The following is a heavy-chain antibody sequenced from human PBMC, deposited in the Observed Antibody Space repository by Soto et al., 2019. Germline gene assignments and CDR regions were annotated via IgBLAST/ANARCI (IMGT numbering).Heavy chain of an antibody. D-gene: IGHD6-13*01. CDR2: IKSKTDGGTT. V-gene: IGHV3-15*01. Sequence: GGSLRLSCAASGFTFSNAWMSWVRQAPGKGLEWVGRIKSKTDGGTTDYAAPVKGRFTISRDDSKNTLYLRMNSLKTEDTAVYYCATDGGSSWFDYWGQGTLVTVSS. CDR3: ATDGGSSWFDY. CDR1: GFTFSNAW. J-gene: IGHJ4*02.